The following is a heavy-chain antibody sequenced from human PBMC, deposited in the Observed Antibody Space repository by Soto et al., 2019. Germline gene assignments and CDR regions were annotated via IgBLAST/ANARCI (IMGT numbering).Heavy chain of an antibody. Sequence: QVQLVQSGAEAKRPGSSVKVSCKASGGTFSSYAISWVRQAPGQGLEWLGGIIPSFGTGNYQQNFQGRLTITADESTSTVYMELSGLTSRDTAVYYCARERGGYNRGDFEFWGQGTLVTVSS. V-gene: IGHV1-69*01. CDR1: GGTFSSYA. CDR2: IIPSFGTG. CDR3: ARERGGYNRGDFEF. J-gene: IGHJ4*02. D-gene: IGHD5-12*01.